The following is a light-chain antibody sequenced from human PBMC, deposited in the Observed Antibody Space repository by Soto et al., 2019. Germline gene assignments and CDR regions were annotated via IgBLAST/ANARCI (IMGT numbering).Light chain of an antibody. Sequence: QSVLTQPASVSGSPGQSITISCSGVSGDVGNYNLVSWYQQYPGKAPALLIYEDDKRPSGVSNRFSGSKSDSTASLTISGLQAEDEADYYCQSYDSSLNVVFGGGTKLTVL. CDR3: QSYDSSLNVV. V-gene: IGLV2-14*02. CDR1: SGDVGNYNL. J-gene: IGLJ2*01. CDR2: EDD.